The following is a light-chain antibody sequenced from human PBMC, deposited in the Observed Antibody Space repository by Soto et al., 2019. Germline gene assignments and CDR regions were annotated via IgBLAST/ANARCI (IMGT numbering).Light chain of an antibody. CDR3: QSYDSSLSGYYV. J-gene: IGLJ1*01. CDR1: SSNSGAGYD. V-gene: IGLV1-40*01. CDR2: GNS. Sequence: QSVLTQPPSVSGAPGQRVTISCTGSSSNSGAGYDVHWYQQLPETAPKLLIYGNSNRPSGVPDRFSGSKSGTSASLAITGLQAEDEADYYCQSYDSSLSGYYVFGTGTKVTVL.